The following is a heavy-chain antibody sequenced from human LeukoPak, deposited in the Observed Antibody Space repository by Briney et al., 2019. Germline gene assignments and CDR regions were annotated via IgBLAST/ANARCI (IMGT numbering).Heavy chain of an antibody. D-gene: IGHD3-22*01. CDR2: ISAGGGST. V-gene: IGHV3-23*01. CDR3: AKDGPYDSSGYYPFDY. CDR1: GFTFSSYA. J-gene: IGHJ4*02. Sequence: PGGSLRLSCAASGFTFSSYAMSWVRQAPGKGLEWVSAISAGGGSTYYADSVKGRFTISRDNSKNTLYLQMNSLRAEDTAVYYCAKDGPYDSSGYYPFDYWGQGTLVTVSS.